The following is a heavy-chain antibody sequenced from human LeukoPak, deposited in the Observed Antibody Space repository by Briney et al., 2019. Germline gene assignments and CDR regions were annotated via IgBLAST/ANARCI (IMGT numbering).Heavy chain of an antibody. V-gene: IGHV1-18*01. CDR3: ASMVVPAAIMFGHSVYYYYYMDV. Sequence: ASVKVSCKASGYTFTSYGISWVRQAPGQGLEWMGWISAYSGNTNYAQKLQGRVTMTTDTSTSTAYMELRSLRSEDTAVYYCASMVVPAAIMFGHSVYYYYYMDVWGKGTTVTVSS. J-gene: IGHJ6*03. CDR1: GYTFTSYG. D-gene: IGHD2-2*01. CDR2: ISAYSGNT.